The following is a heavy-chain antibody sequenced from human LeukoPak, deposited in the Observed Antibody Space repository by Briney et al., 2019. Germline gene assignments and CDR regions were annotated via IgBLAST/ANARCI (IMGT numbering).Heavy chain of an antibody. Sequence: GESLTISCKGSGYSFTNYWIAWVRQMPGKGLEWMGIIYPGDSDTRYSPSFQGQVTISADKSITTAYLQWNSLKASDTAMYYCARRHKRGAYSYGVDYWGQGTLVTVSS. V-gene: IGHV5-51*01. CDR2: IYPGDSDT. D-gene: IGHD5-18*01. J-gene: IGHJ4*02. CDR1: GYSFTNYW. CDR3: ARRHKRGAYSYGVDY.